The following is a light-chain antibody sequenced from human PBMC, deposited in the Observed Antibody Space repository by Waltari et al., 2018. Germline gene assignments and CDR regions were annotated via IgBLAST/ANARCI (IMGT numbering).Light chain of an antibody. Sequence: IVMTQTPLSSSVTPGQPASISCRASQSLEHGNGNTYLSWLHQRPGQPPRLLIYQISNRFSGVPDRFSGSGAGTDFTLTISRVEAEDVGVYYCMQATEFPRTFGQGTKVEIK. CDR1: QSLEHGNGNTY. J-gene: IGKJ2*02. CDR2: QIS. V-gene: IGKV2-24*01. CDR3: MQATEFPRT.